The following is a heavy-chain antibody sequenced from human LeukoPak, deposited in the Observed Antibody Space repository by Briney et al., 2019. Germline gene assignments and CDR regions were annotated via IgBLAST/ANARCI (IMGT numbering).Heavy chain of an antibody. CDR3: VRDSSSSFAFDI. V-gene: IGHV3-23*01. CDR2: ISGSGGST. Sequence: GGSLRLSCAASGFTFSSYAMSWVRQAPGKGLEWVSTISGSGGSTYYADSVKGRFTISRDNSKNTLYLQMNSLRAEDTAVYYCVRDSSSSFAFDIWGQGTMVTVSS. D-gene: IGHD6-6*01. CDR1: GFTFSSYA. J-gene: IGHJ3*02.